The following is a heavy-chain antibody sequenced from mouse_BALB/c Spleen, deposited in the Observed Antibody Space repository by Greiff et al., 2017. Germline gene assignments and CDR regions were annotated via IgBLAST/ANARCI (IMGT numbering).Heavy chain of an antibody. J-gene: IGHJ4*01. D-gene: IGHD1-1*01. Sequence: QVQLQQSGAELVKPGASVKLSCKASGYTFTSYWMHWVKQRPGQGLEWIGEIDPSDSYTNYNQKFKGKATLTVDKSSSTAYMQLSSLTSEDSAVYYCARKNYYGSSDYAMDYWGQGTSVTVSS. CDR2: IDPSDSYT. CDR1: GYTFTSYW. V-gene: IGHV1-69*02. CDR3: ARKNYYGSSDYAMDY.